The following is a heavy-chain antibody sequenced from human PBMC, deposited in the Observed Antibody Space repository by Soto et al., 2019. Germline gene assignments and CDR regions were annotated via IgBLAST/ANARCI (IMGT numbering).Heavy chain of an antibody. J-gene: IGHJ4*02. D-gene: IGHD3-9*01. Sequence: SETLSLTCTVSGGSISSGGYYWSWIRQHPGKGLEWIGYIYYSGSTYYNPSLKSRDTISVDTSKNQFSLKLSSVTAADTAVYYCARAPADYDILTGYYSYYFDYWGQGTLVTVSS. CDR1: GGSISSGGYY. CDR3: ARAPADYDILTGYYSYYFDY. V-gene: IGHV4-31*03. CDR2: IYYSGST.